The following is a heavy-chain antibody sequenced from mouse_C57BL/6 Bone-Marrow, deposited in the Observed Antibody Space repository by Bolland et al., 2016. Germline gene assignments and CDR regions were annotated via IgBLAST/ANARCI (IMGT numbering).Heavy chain of an antibody. CDR3: ARSGESWFAY. CDR2: SGST. V-gene: IGHV1-55*01. Sequence: SGSTNYNEKFKSKATLTVDTSSSKAYMQLSSLTSEDSAVYYCARSGESWFAYWGQGTLV. J-gene: IGHJ3*01. D-gene: IGHD3-1*01.